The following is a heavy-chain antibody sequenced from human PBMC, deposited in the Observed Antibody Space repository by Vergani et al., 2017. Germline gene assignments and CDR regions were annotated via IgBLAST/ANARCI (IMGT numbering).Heavy chain of an antibody. CDR1: GFTFTSSA. J-gene: IGHJ4*02. Sequence: QLVQSGPEVKKPGTSVKVSCKASGFTFTSSAMQWVRQAPGQGLEWMGGIIPIFGTANYAQKFQGRVTITADESTSTAYMELSSLRSEDTAVYYCARESRRVVATFDFDYWGQGTLVTVSS. CDR3: ARESRRVVATFDFDY. CDR2: IIPIFGTA. V-gene: IGHV1-69*01. D-gene: IGHD5-12*01.